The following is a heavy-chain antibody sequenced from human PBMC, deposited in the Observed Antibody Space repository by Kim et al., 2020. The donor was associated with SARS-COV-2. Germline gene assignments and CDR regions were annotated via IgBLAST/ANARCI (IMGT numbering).Heavy chain of an antibody. J-gene: IGHJ4*02. V-gene: IGHV4-31*02. Sequence: STYSNPSLKSRLTISVDTSKNHFSLKLSSVTAADTAVYYCARRIGSAFDYWGQGTLVTVSS. CDR3: ARRIGSAFDY. CDR2: ST. D-gene: IGHD2-15*01.